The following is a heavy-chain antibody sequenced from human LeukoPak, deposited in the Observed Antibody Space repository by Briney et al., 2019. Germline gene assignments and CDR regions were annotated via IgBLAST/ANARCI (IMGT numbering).Heavy chain of an antibody. J-gene: IGHJ4*02. Sequence: SVKVSCKASGGTFSSYAISWVRQAPGQGLEWMGRIIPILGIANYAQKFQGRVTITADKSTSTAYMELSSLRSEDTAVYYCARDPLSALGYCGGDCCLNCWGQGTLVTVSS. CDR3: ARDPLSALGYCGGDCCLNC. V-gene: IGHV1-69*04. CDR1: GGTFSSYA. CDR2: IIPILGIA. D-gene: IGHD2-21*02.